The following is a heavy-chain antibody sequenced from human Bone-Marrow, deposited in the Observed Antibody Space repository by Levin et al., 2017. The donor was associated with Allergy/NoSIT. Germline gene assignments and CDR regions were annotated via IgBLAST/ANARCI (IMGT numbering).Heavy chain of an antibody. CDR1: GFTFSSYW. CDR2: INSDGGTT. D-gene: IGHD4-17*01. CDR3: VRIRRSNGDYLGGY. Sequence: PGGSLRLSCEAAGFTFSSYWMHWVRQAPGKGLVWVSRINSDGGTTDYADSVKGRFTISRDNAKNTLFLHMKSLSVEDTAVYYCVRIRRSNGDYLGGYWGQGTLVSVSS. V-gene: IGHV3-74*01. J-gene: IGHJ4*02.